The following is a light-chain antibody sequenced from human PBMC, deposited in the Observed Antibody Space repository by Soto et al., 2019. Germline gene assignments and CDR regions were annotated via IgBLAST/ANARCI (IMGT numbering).Light chain of an antibody. Sequence: IQLTESPSSLSASVGDRVTITCRASQGISNYLAWYQQKPGKTPRLLIYGATTLQSGVPSRFSGSGSGTDFTLTISSLQSEDFAVYYCQQYNNWPLTFGGGTKVDIK. CDR1: QGISNY. CDR2: GAT. CDR3: QQYNNWPLT. V-gene: IGKV1-9*01. J-gene: IGKJ4*01.